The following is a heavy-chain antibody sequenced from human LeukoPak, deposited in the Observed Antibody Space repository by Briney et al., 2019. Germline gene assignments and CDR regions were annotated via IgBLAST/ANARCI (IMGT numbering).Heavy chain of an antibody. J-gene: IGHJ4*02. V-gene: IGHV3-74*01. CDR3: ASFGISWRSSY. CDR1: GFSFSSHW. CDR2: ISDDGSYT. D-gene: IGHD2-21*01. Sequence: HAGGSLRLSCAASGFSFSSHWVHWVRQAPGKGLVWVSRISDDGSYTSNVDSVKGRFTISRDNVNNMLYLHMNSLRAEDTAVYCCASFGISWRSSYWGQGTLVTVSS.